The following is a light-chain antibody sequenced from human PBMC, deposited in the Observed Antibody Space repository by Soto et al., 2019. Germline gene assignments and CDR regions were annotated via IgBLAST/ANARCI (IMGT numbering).Light chain of an antibody. J-gene: IGLJ3*02. Sequence: QLVLTQSSSASASLGSSVKLTCTLSSGHSSYIIAWHQQQPGKAPRYLMKLEGSGSYNKGSGVPDRFSGSSSGADRYLTISNLQFDDEADYYCETWDSNIHWVFGGGTKVTVL. V-gene: IGLV4-60*02. CDR2: LEGSGSY. CDR1: SGHSSYI. CDR3: ETWDSNIHWV.